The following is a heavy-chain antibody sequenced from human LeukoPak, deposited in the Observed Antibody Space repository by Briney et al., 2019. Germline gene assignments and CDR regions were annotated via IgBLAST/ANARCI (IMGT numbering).Heavy chain of an antibody. CDR1: GFTFSSYW. Sequence: GGSRRLSWAASGFTFSSYWMNWARKAPGRGLEWVASINHNGNVNYYVASVKGRFTISRDNAKNSLYLQMSHLRAADPAVYFCARGGGLDVWGQGPTVTVSS. D-gene: IGHD3-16*01. CDR2: INHNGNVN. J-gene: IGHJ6*02. CDR3: ARGGGLDV. V-gene: IGHV3-7*03.